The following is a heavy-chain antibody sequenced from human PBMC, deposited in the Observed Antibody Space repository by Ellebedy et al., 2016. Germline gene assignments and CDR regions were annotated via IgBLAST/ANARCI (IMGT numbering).Heavy chain of an antibody. CDR1: GYSFTSNW. V-gene: IGHV5-51*01. CDR2: IYPGDSDT. CDR3: ARHGFTMVRAASFDP. Sequence: GESLKISXKTSGYSFTSNWIAWVRQMPGKGLEWMGFIYPGDSDTRYSPSFQGQVTISADKSISTAYLQWSSLKASDTAMYYCARHGFTMVRAASFDPWGQGTLVTVSS. J-gene: IGHJ5*02. D-gene: IGHD3-10*01.